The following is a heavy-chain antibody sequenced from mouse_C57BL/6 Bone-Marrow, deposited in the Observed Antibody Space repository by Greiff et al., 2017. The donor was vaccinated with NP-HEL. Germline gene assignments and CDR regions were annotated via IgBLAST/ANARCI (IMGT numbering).Heavy chain of an antibody. V-gene: IGHV1-26*01. CDR1: GYTFTDYY. CDR2: INPNNGGT. J-gene: IGHJ2*01. Sequence: EVQLHQSGPELVKPGASVKISCKASGYTFTDYYMNWVKQSHGKSLEWIGDINPNNGGTSYNQKFKGKATLTVDKSSSTAYMELRSLTSEDSAVYYCAYYSNYYYFDYWGQGTTLTVS. CDR3: AYYSNYYYFDY. D-gene: IGHD2-5*01.